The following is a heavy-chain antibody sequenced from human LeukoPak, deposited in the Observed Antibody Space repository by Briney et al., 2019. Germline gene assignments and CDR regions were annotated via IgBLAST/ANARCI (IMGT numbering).Heavy chain of an antibody. J-gene: IGHJ4*02. Sequence: PSETLSLTCTVSGGSISNYHWTWIRQPAGKGLEWIGQIHTSGSTNYNPPLKSRVTMSIDTPENQVSLTMRSVTAADTAVYYCARRDYSSGWSFDKWGQGTMVTVSS. CDR1: GGSISNYH. CDR3: ARRDYSSGWSFDK. D-gene: IGHD6-19*01. V-gene: IGHV4-4*07. CDR2: IHTSGST.